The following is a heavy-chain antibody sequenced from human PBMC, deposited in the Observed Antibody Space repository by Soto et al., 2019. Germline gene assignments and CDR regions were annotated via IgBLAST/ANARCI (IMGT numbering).Heavy chain of an antibody. CDR3: ARGRYCLTGRCFPNWFDS. CDR1: GDSITNLDYF. V-gene: IGHV4-30-4*01. D-gene: IGHD7-27*01. J-gene: IGHJ5*01. Sequence: SLTFSESGDSITNLDYFWAWISQPPGQALEYIGYIYKSATTYYNPSFESRVAISVDTSKSQFSLNVISVTAADTAVYFCARGRYCLTGRCFPNWFDSWGQGALVTVSS. CDR2: IYKSATT.